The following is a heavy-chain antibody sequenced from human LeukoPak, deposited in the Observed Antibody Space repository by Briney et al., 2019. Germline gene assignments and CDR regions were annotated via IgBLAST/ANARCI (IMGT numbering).Heavy chain of an antibody. D-gene: IGHD3-22*01. CDR3: ARSLTMIIVGPSASFDY. CDR2: ISAYNGNT. J-gene: IGHJ4*02. V-gene: IGHV1-18*01. CDR1: GYTFTSYG. Sequence: ASVKVSCKASGYTFTSYGISWVGQAPGQGLEWMGWISAYNGNTNYAQKLQGRVTMTRDTSTSTVYMELSSLRSEDTALYYCARSLTMIIVGPSASFDYWGQGTLVTVSS.